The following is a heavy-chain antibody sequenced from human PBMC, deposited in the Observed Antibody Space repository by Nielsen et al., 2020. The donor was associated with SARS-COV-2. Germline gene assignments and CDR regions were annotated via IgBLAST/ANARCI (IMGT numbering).Heavy chain of an antibody. D-gene: IGHD4-17*01. J-gene: IGHJ4*02. CDR2: IYSGDST. V-gene: IGHV3-53*01. Sequence: GGSLRLSCAASGFTVSSKYMSWVRQAPGKGLQWVSVIYSGDSTYYADSVRGRFTISRDNSKNTLYLQMNSLRAEDTAVYYCAKDTDYGDIDYWGQGTLVTVSS. CDR3: AKDTDYGDIDY. CDR1: GFTVSSKY.